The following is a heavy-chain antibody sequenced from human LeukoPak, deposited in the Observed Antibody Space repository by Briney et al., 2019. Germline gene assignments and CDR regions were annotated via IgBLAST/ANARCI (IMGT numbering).Heavy chain of an antibody. CDR2: IIPIFGTA. CDR1: GGTFSSYA. J-gene: IGHJ4*02. CDR3: ARDNVHSGYDYVPREFDY. D-gene: IGHD5-12*01. V-gene: IGHV1-69*05. Sequence: GSSVKVSCKASGGTFSSYAISRVRQAPGQGLEWMGGIIPIFGTANYAQMFQGRVTITTDESTSTAYMELSSLRSEDTAVYYCARDNVHSGYDYVPREFDYWGQGTLVTVSS.